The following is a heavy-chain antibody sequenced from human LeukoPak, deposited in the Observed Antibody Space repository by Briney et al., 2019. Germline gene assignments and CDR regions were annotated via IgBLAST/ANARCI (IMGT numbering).Heavy chain of an antibody. CDR3: ARGRGVAVTGTIDY. Sequence: ASVKVSCKASGGTFSSYAISWVRQAPGQGLEWMGWINPNSGGAKYAQKFQGRVTMTGDTATGTAYMELSGLTSDDMAVYYCARGRGVAVTGTIDYRGQGTLVTVSP. CDR1: GGTFSSYA. J-gene: IGHJ4*02. D-gene: IGHD6-19*01. V-gene: IGHV1-2*02. CDR2: INPNSGGA.